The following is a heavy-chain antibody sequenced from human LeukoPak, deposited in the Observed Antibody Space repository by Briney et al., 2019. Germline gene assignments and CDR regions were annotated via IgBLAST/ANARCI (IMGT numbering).Heavy chain of an antibody. D-gene: IGHD6-13*01. CDR1: GDSVSSNSAA. V-gene: IGHV6-1*01. CDR2: TYYRSKWYN. Sequence: SQTLSLTCAISGDSVSSNSAAWSWIRLSPSRGLEWLGRTYYRSKWYNDYAVSVKSRITINPDTSKNQLSPQLNSMTPEDTAVYYCARGGLAAAGTDAFDFWGQGTMVTVSS. CDR3: ARGGLAAAGTDAFDF. J-gene: IGHJ3*01.